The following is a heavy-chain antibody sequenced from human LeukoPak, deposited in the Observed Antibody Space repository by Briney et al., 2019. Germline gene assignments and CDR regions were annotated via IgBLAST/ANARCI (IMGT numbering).Heavy chain of an antibody. CDR1: GYTFTNYG. V-gene: IGHV1-18*01. CDR2: ISIYNGNT. CDR3: ARITYDFWSGYYMPDDP. Sequence: ASVKVSCKASGYTFTNYGISWVRQAPGQGLEWMGWISIYNGNTDYAQKLRGRVTMTTDTSTSTAYMELRSPRSDDTAVYYCARITYDFWSGYYMPDDPWGQGTLVTVSP. J-gene: IGHJ5*02. D-gene: IGHD3-3*01.